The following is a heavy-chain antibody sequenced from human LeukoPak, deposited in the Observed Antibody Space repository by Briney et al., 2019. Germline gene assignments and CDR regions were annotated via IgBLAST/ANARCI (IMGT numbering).Heavy chain of an antibody. J-gene: IGHJ4*02. D-gene: IGHD6-13*01. CDR3: ARGQLTNPRIDY. Sequence: GGSLRLSCAGSGFTFSSYAMHWVRQAPGKGLEWVAVISYDGSNEYYAEFVKGRFTISRDNAKNSLYLQMNSLRAEDTAVYYCARGQLTNPRIDYWGQGTLVIVSS. CDR2: ISYDGSNE. V-gene: IGHV3-30-3*01. CDR1: GFTFSSYA.